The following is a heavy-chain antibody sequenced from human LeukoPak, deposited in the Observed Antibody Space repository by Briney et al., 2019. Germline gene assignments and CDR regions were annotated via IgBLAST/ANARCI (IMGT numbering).Heavy chain of an antibody. V-gene: IGHV3-13*04. Sequence: GGSLRLSCAASGFTFSSYGMHWVRQVTGTGLEWVSAIGTAGDTYYPGSVKGRFTISRENAKNSLALQMNSLRAGDTAVYYCARGGSGSYTPHFDYWGQGTLVTVSS. J-gene: IGHJ4*02. CDR3: ARGGSGSYTPHFDY. CDR2: IGTAGDT. CDR1: GFTFSSYG. D-gene: IGHD3-10*01.